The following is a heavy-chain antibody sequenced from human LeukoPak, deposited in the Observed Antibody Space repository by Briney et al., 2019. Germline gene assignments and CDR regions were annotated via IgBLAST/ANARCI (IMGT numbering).Heavy chain of an antibody. CDR1: GGSISSGGYS. CDR2: SFQTGTT. Sequence: PSETLSLTCDTSGGSISSGGYSWHWIRQPPGKGLEWIGYSFQTGTTYYNSSLKSRVTISVDRSKNQFSLQLTSVTAADTAVYYCARSYDTSGYFHALHIWGQGTMVTVSS. CDR3: ARSYDTSGYFHALHI. D-gene: IGHD3-22*01. V-gene: IGHV4-30-2*01. J-gene: IGHJ3*02.